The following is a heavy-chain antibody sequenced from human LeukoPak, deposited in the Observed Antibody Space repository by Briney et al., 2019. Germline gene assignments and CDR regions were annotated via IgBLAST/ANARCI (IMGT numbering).Heavy chain of an antibody. D-gene: IGHD1-26*01. J-gene: IGHJ4*02. CDR3: ARERRRTYSGSYSY. V-gene: IGHV1-2*02. CDR1: GYTFTGYY. Sequence: ASVKVSCKASGYTFTGYYMHWVRQAPGQGLNWRGWINPNSGGTNYAQKFQGRVTMTRDTSISTAYMELSRLRSDDTAVYYCARERRRTYSGSYSYWGQGTLVTVSS. CDR2: INPNSGGT.